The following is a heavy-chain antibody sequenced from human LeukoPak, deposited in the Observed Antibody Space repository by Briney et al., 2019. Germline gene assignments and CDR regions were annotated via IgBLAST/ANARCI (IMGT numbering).Heavy chain of an antibody. Sequence: PGGSLRLSCAASEFTFSNAWMSWVRQAPGKGLEWVGRIKSKTDGATTDYAAPVKGRFTISRDDSKNTLYLQMNSLKTEDTAVYYCTTAGVVTYWGQGTLVAVSS. CDR3: TTAGVVTY. CDR1: EFTFSNAW. D-gene: IGHD3-3*01. V-gene: IGHV3-15*01. J-gene: IGHJ4*02. CDR2: IKSKTDGATT.